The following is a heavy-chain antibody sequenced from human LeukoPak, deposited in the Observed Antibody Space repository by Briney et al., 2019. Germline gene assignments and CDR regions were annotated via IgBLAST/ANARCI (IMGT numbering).Heavy chain of an antibody. J-gene: IGHJ4*02. D-gene: IGHD3-22*01. CDR1: GYTFTSYG. CDR2: ISAYNGNT. Sequence: ATVKVSSKASGYTFTSYGISWVRQAPGQGLEWMGWISAYNGNTNYAQKLQGRVTMTTDTSTSTAYMELRSLRSDDTAVYYCARDRYYDSSGYSFSPFDYWGQGTLVTVSS. CDR3: ARDRYYDSSGYSFSPFDY. V-gene: IGHV1-18*01.